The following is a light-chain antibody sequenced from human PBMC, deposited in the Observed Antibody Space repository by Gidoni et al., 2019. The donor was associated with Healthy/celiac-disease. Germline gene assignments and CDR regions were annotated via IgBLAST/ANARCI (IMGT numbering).Light chain of an antibody. CDR2: AAS. V-gene: IGKV1-39*01. CDR1: QSISSY. CDR3: QQSYSTPYT. Sequence: DIQITQSPSSLSASVGDRVIITCRASQSISSYLNWYQQKTGKVPKLLSYAASNLQSGVPSRFRGSGAGTEGTLTISRLQPEDLATYYCQQSYSTPYTFXXXTKLGIK. J-gene: IGKJ2*01.